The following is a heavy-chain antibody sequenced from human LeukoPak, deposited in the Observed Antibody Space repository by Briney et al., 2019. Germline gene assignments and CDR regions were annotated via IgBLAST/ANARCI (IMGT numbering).Heavy chain of an antibody. D-gene: IGHD2-2*01. CDR1: GFTFSSYW. Sequence: QSGGSLRLSCAASGFTFSSYWMSWVRQAPGKGLEWVANIKQDGSEKYYVDSVKGRFTISRDNAKNSLYLQMNSLRAEDTAVYYCASTPGGFVVVPLDVWGKGTTVTVSS. CDR3: ASTPGGFVVVPLDV. J-gene: IGHJ6*04. CDR2: IKQDGSEK. V-gene: IGHV3-7*01.